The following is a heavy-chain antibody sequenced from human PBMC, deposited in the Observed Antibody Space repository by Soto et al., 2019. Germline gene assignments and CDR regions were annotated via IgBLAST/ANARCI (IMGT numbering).Heavy chain of an antibody. J-gene: IGHJ4*02. CDR3: ARAPEYSNSFVDY. CDR2: ISYDGSNK. Sequence: QVQLVESGGGVVQPGRSLRLSCAASGFTFSSYAMHWVRQAPGKGLEWVAVISYDGSNKYYADSVKGRFTFSRDNSKNTLYLQMHSLRAEDTAVYYCARAPEYSNSFVDYWGQGTLVTVSS. V-gene: IGHV3-30-3*01. CDR1: GFTFSSYA. D-gene: IGHD6-6*01.